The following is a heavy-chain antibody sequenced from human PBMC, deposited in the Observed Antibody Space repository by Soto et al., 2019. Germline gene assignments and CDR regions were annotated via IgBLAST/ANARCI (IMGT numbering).Heavy chain of an antibody. CDR2: IKSKTDGGTT. V-gene: IGHV3-15*01. J-gene: IGHJ6*03. CDR3: TTLSYDLWDNYYYYYRDV. Sequence: EVQLVESGGGLVKPGGSLRLSCAASGFTFSNAWMSWVRQAPGKGLEWVGRIKSKTDGGTTDYAAPVTGRFTISRDDSKNTLYLQINSLKTEDTAVYYCTTLSYDLWDNYYYYYRDVWDKGTTVTVAS. CDR1: GFTFSNAW. D-gene: IGHD3-3*01.